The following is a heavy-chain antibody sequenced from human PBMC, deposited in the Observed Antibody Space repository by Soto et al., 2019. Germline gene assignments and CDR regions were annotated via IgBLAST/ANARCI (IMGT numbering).Heavy chain of an antibody. Sequence: QGQLQESGPGLVKPSQTLSLRCSVSGDSIHSAGYYWSWIRQHPGKGLEWIGYIYYSGSTYYIPSLKSRVSMSLDTSKNYFSLNLSSVTAADTAVYYCARGLPGLAARPMGWFDPWGQGALVTVSS. CDR3: ARGLPGLAARPMGWFDP. J-gene: IGHJ5*02. D-gene: IGHD6-6*01. CDR1: GDSIHSAGYY. V-gene: IGHV4-31*03. CDR2: IYYSGST.